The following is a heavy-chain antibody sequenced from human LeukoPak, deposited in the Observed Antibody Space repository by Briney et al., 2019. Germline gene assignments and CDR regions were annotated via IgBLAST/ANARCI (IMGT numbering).Heavy chain of an antibody. CDR1: GFTFSSYS. J-gene: IGHJ4*02. D-gene: IGHD1-1*01. CDR3: AKSRSGSANWALRIFDN. CDR2: ISSSSSAI. Sequence: GGSLRLSCAASGFTFSSYSMNWVRQAPGKGLEWVSYISSSSSAIYYADYVKGRFTISRDNSNNSLFVQMNSLRVEDTAVYFCAKSRSGSANWALRIFDNWGQGTLVTVSS. V-gene: IGHV3-48*01.